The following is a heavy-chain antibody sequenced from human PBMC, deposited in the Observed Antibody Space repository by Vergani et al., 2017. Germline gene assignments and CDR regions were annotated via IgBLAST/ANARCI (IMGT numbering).Heavy chain of an antibody. J-gene: IGHJ6*02. CDR3: AREWGGYYDFWSGYWGYGMDV. CDR2: ISSSSSYI. D-gene: IGHD3-3*01. V-gene: IGHV3-21*01. Sequence: EVQLVESGGGLVKPGGSLRLSCAASGFTFSSYSMNWVRQAPGKGLEWVSSISSSSSYIYYADSVKGRFTISRDNAKNSLYLQMNSLRAEDTAVYYCAREWGGYYDFWSGYWGYGMDVWGQGTTVTVSS. CDR1: GFTFSSYS.